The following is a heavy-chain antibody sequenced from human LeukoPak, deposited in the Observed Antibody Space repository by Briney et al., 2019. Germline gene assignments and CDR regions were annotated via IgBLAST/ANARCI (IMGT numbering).Heavy chain of an antibody. D-gene: IGHD4-23*01. J-gene: IGHJ4*02. CDR3: ARGLHAYYGGNSYFDY. V-gene: IGHV3-7*01. CDR2: IKQDGSEK. CDR1: GFTFSSYW. Sequence: PGGSLRLSCAASGFTFSSYWMSWVRQAPGKGLEWVANIKQDGSEKYYVDSVKGRFTISRDNAKNSLYLQMNSLRAEDTAVYYCARGLHAYYGGNSYFDYWGQGTLVTVSS.